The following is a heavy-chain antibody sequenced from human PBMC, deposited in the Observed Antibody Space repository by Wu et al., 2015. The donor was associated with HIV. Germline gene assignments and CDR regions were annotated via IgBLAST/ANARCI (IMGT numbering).Heavy chain of an antibody. J-gene: IGHJ6*03. CDR2: INPNTGGA. V-gene: IGHV1-2*02. CDR3: AREIYGAVSGLSMDV. Sequence: QVQLVQSGAEVKRPGASVKVSCKTSGYSFTAYYIHWIRQAPGQGLEWMGRINPNTGGADSAQKFQGRVTLTRDTSTKTVNLHLSNLKYEDTAVYHCAREIYGAVSGLSMDVWGRGTTIIVS. D-gene: IGHD4-17*01. CDR1: GYSFTAYY.